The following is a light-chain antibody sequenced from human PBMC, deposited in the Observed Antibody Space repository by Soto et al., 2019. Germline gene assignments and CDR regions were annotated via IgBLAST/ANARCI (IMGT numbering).Light chain of an antibody. Sequence: SYELTQPPSVSVAPGQTARVTCGGDNIARKSVHWYQQKPGQAPVLVLFEDSDRPSGIPERISGSNSGNTATLTISRVEAGDEADYYCQVWDGSSDPRYVFGAGTQLTVL. V-gene: IGLV3-21*02. J-gene: IGLJ1*01. CDR3: QVWDGSSDPRYV. CDR1: NIARKS. CDR2: EDS.